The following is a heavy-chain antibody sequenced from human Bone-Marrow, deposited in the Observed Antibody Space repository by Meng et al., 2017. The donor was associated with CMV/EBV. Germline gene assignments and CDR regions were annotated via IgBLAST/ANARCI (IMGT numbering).Heavy chain of an antibody. CDR2: IKHDGSEK. CDR1: GFTFSSYW. V-gene: IGHV3-7*04. D-gene: IGHD2-15*01. J-gene: IGHJ4*02. Sequence: SCAASGFTFSSYWMSWVRQAPGKGPEWVANIKHDGSEKCYVDSVKGRFTISRDNAKNSLYLQVNSLRAEDTAVYYCARDPMVAASLDYWGQGTLVTVSS. CDR3: ARDPMVAASLDY.